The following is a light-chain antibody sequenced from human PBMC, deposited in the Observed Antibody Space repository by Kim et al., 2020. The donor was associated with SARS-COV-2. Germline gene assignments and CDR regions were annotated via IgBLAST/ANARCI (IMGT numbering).Light chain of an antibody. J-gene: IGKJ1*01. CDR3: QQSYNWPPLT. Sequence: SPGERATPSCRASQTSNTKFVLYQQKPGQAPRLLIYDATTRATGIPARFVGSGSETDFTLTISSLQSEDFAVYYCQQSYNWPPLTFGQGTKVDIK. CDR2: DAT. V-gene: IGKV3-15*01. CDR1: QTSNTK.